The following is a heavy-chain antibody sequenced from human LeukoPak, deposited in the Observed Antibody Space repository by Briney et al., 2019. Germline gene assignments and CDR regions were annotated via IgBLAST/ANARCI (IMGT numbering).Heavy chain of an antibody. CDR1: GGTSSSYT. V-gene: IGHV1-69*02. CDR2: IIPILGIA. D-gene: IGHD4-11*01. CDR3: ASTTVTTSERILFDP. Sequence: ASVKVSCKASGGTSSSYTISWVRQAPGQGLEWMGRIIPILGIANYAQKFQGRVTITADKSTSTAYMELSSLRSEDTAVYYCASTTVTTSERILFDPWGQGTLVTVSS. J-gene: IGHJ5*02.